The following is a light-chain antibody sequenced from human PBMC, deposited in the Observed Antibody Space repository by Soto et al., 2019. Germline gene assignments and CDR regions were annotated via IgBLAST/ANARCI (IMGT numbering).Light chain of an antibody. V-gene: IGLV1-44*01. CDR2: RTS. CDR1: GSNIGSNT. CDR3: AAWDDSLRGFV. J-gene: IGLJ1*01. Sequence: QSVLTQPPSASGTPGQRVPISCSGTGSNIGSNTVNWYQHLPGAAPKLLIYRTSQRPSGVPDRFSGSKSGTSASLVISGLRSEDAADYYCAAWDDSLRGFVFGTGTTLTVL.